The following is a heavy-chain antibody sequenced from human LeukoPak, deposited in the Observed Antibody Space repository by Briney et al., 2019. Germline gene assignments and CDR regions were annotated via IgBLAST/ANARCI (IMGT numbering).Heavy chain of an antibody. CDR2: ISGECGST. D-gene: IGHD6-6*01. J-gene: IGHJ4*02. CDR1: GFTFDDYA. V-gene: IGHV3-43*02. Sequence: PGESLRLSCAASGFTFDDYAMLWVRPAPGKSLEWVSLISGECGSTYYADSVKGRFTNARDNSKNSLYLQMNSLRTEDTALYYCAKDIRYSSSPNVDYWGQGTLVTVSS. CDR3: AKDIRYSSSPNVDY.